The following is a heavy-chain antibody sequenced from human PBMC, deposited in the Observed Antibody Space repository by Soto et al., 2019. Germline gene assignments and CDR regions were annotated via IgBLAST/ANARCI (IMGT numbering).Heavy chain of an antibody. J-gene: IGHJ4*02. V-gene: IGHV3-23*01. CDR2: ISGSGDST. Sequence: GGSLRLSYAASGFTLSSYAMNWVRQAPGKGLEWVSVISGSGDSTYYADSVKGRFTISRDNSKNTLYLQMNSLRAEDTAVYYCARRGPGTYFDYWGQGTLVTVSS. D-gene: IGHD6-13*01. CDR1: GFTLSSYA. CDR3: ARRGPGTYFDY.